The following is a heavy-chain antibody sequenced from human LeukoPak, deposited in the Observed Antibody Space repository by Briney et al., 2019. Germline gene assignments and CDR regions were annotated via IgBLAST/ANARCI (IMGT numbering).Heavy chain of an antibody. CDR2: ISWDGGST. J-gene: IGHJ4*02. D-gene: IGHD6-19*01. Sequence: PGGSLRLSCAASGFTFDDYAMHWVRQAPGKGLEWVSLISWDGGSTYYADSVKGRFTISRDNSKNTLYLQMNSLRAEDTAVYYCAIRPRSSGWEDSLDYWGQGTLVSVSS. CDR3: AIRPRSSGWEDSLDY. V-gene: IGHV3-43D*03. CDR1: GFTFDDYA.